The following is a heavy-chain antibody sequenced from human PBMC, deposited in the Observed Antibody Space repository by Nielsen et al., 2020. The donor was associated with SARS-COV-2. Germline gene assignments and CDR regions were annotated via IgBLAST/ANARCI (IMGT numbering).Heavy chain of an antibody. CDR1: GYRFDSYW. V-gene: IGHV5-51*01. CDR2: IYPSDFDT. CDR3: AKSGSYKAAYYFDS. D-gene: IGHD1-26*01. J-gene: IGHJ4*02. Sequence: GESLKISCQGSGYRFDSYWIAWVRQMSGNGLEWIGIIYPSDFDTRYSPSFEGQVTISVDKSIKTAYLQWSSLKASDSAMYYCAKSGSYKAAYYFDSWGQGTLVTVSS.